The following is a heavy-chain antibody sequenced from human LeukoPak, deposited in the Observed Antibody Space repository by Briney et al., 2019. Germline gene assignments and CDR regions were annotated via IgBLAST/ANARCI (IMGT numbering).Heavy chain of an antibody. CDR1: GFTFSSYA. CDR2: ISGSGSTI. D-gene: IGHD3-22*01. CDR3: AREGIDYDSSGPHYYFDY. J-gene: IGHJ4*02. Sequence: GGSLRLSCAASGFTFSSYAMSWVRQAPGKGLEWVSYISGSGSTIYYADSVKGRFTISRDNAKNSLYLQMNSLRAEDTAVYYCAREGIDYDSSGPHYYFDYWGQGTLVTVSS. V-gene: IGHV3-48*03.